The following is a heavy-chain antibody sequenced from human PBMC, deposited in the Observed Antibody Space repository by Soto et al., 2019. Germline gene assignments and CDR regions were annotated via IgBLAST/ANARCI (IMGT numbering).Heavy chain of an antibody. Sequence: ASVKVSCKTSGYTFSSIGISCVRQAPGQGLEWMGWISPHKGDTYYAQRLQGRVTMTTDTSTSTAYMELRSLRSDDTAVYFCARDLDGSGSYFTNYWGQGTLVTVSS. D-gene: IGHD3-10*01. CDR1: GYTFSSIG. J-gene: IGHJ4*02. CDR3: ARDLDGSGSYFTNY. CDR2: ISPHKGDT. V-gene: IGHV1-18*01.